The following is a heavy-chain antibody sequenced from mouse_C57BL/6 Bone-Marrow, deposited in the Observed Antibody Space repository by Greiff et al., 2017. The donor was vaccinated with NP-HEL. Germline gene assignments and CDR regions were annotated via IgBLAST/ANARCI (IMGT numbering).Heavy chain of an antibody. CDR2: ISDGGSYT. D-gene: IGHD1-1*01. CDR3: ARDGGVVATSNV. Sequence: DVKLVESGGGLVKPGGSLKLSCAASGFTFSSYAMSWVRQTPEKRLEWVATISDGGSYTYYPDNVKGRFTISRDNAKNNLYLQMSHLKSEDTAMYYCARDGGVVATSNVWGTGTTVTVSS. J-gene: IGHJ1*03. V-gene: IGHV5-4*01. CDR1: GFTFSSYA.